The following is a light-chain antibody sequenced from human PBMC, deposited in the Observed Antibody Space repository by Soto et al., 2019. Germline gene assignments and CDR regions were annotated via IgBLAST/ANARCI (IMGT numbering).Light chain of an antibody. V-gene: IGKV3-20*01. CDR2: GAS. J-gene: IGKJ1*01. CDR1: QSVRSSY. CDR3: QDYGSSRT. Sequence: EIVLTQSPGTLSLSPGEKATLSCRASQSVRSSYLAWYQQKPGQAPRLLIYGASSRATGIPDRFSGSGHGTDFTLTISRLEPEDSAVYYCQDYGSSRTFGQGTKV.